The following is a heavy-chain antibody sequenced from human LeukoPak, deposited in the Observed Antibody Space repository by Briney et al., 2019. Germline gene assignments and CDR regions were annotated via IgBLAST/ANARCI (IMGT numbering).Heavy chain of an antibody. CDR2: IYSGGST. CDR3: AREYYDYVWRSYDY. CDR1: GFTVSSNY. J-gene: IGHJ4*02. D-gene: IGHD3-16*01. Sequence: GGSLRLSCAASGFTVSSNYMSWVRQAPGKGLEWVSVIYSGGSTYYADTVKGQFTSSRDNSKNTLYLQMNSLKAEDTAVYYCAREYYDYVWRSYDYWGQGTLVTASS. V-gene: IGHV3-66*01.